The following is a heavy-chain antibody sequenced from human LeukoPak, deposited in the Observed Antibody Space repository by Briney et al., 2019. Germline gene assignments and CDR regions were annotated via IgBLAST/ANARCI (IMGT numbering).Heavy chain of an antibody. D-gene: IGHD3-3*01. CDR3: ARDRQTTYYDFWSGYSNSYNWFDP. J-gene: IGHJ5*02. V-gene: IGHV3-23*01. CDR2: ISGSGGST. Sequence: GGSLRLSCAASGFTFSSYAMSWVRQAPGKGLEWVSAISGSGGSTYYADSVRGRFTISRDNSKNTLYLQMNSLRAEDTAVYYCARDRQTTYYDFWSGYSNSYNWFDPWGQGTLVTVSS. CDR1: GFTFSSYA.